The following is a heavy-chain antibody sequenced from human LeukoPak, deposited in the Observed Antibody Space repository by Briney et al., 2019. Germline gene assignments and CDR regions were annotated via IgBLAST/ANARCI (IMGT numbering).Heavy chain of an antibody. J-gene: IGHJ4*02. D-gene: IGHD6-13*01. CDR2: IYPGDSDT. Sequence: GESLKISCKGSGYSFTNYWIAWVRQMPGEGLEWMGIIYPGDSDTRYSPSFQGQVTISADKSISTAYLQWSSLKASDTAMYFCARDAALRTLDYWGQGTLVTVSS. CDR3: ARDAALRTLDY. V-gene: IGHV5-51*01. CDR1: GYSFTNYW.